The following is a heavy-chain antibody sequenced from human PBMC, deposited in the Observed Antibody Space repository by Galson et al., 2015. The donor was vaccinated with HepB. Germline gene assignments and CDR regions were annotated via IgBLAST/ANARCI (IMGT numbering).Heavy chain of an antibody. Sequence: QPPGKGLEWIGSIYYSGSTYYNPSLKSRVTISVDTSKNQFSLKLSSVTAADTAVYYCARVFGGYSYGYNYWGQGTLVTVSS. J-gene: IGHJ4*02. CDR3: ARVFGGYSYGYNY. CDR2: IYYSGST. V-gene: IGHV4-39*07. D-gene: IGHD5-18*01.